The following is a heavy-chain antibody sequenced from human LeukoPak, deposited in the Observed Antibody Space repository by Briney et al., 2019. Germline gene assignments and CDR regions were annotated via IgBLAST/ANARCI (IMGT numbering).Heavy chain of an antibody. CDR3: ARGGGYDSTSGSYIQPVHNWFDT. CDR2: ISTSGSSV. D-gene: IGHD3-10*01. CDR1: GFIFNDYY. J-gene: IGHJ5*02. V-gene: IGHV3-11*01. Sequence: GGSLRLSCAASGFIFNDYYMIWIRQAPGKGLQWVSYISTSGSSVYYADSVKGRFTISRDNARNSLYLQMNSLRAEDTAVYYCARGGGYDSTSGSYIQPVHNWFDTWGQGALVTVSS.